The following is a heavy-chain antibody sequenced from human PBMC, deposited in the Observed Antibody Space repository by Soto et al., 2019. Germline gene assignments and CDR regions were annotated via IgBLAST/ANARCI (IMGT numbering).Heavy chain of an antibody. V-gene: IGHV3-9*01. CDR1: GLTFDDYA. J-gene: IGHJ3*02. Sequence: GGSLRLSCAASGLTFDDYAMHWVRQAPGKGLEWVSGISWNSGSIGYADSVKGRFTISRDNAKNSLYLQMNSLRAEDTALYYCAKGREGWLGDAFDIWGQGTMVT. D-gene: IGHD6-19*01. CDR3: AKGREGWLGDAFDI. CDR2: ISWNSGSI.